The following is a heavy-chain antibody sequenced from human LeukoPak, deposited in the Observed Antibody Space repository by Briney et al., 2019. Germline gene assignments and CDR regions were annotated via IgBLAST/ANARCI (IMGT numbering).Heavy chain of an antibody. CDR1: GYTFTGYY. CDR3: ARGGGYYDILTGYYIFDY. J-gene: IGHJ4*02. CDR2: INPNSGGT. V-gene: IGHV1-2*02. Sequence: GASVKVSCKASGYTFTGYYMHWGRQAPGQGLEWMGWINPNSGGTNYAQKFQGRVTMTRDTSISTAYMELRRLRSDDTAVYYCARGGGYYDILTGYYIFDYWGQGTLVTVSS. D-gene: IGHD3-9*01.